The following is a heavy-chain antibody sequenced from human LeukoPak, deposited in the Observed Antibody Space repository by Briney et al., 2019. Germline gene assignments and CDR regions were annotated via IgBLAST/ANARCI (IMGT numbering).Heavy chain of an antibody. CDR1: DGSFSGYY. Sequence: PSETLSLTCAVYDGSFSGYYWSWIRQPPGKGLEWIGEINHSGSTNYNPSLKSRVTISVDTSKNQFSLKLSSVTAADTAVYYCARGRNRFAWELPCWFDPWGQGTLVTVSS. CDR3: ARGRNRFAWELPCWFDP. D-gene: IGHD1-26*01. CDR2: INHSGST. V-gene: IGHV4-34*01. J-gene: IGHJ5*02.